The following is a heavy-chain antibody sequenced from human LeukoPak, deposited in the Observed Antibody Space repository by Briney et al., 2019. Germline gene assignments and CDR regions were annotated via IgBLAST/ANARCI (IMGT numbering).Heavy chain of an antibody. CDR2: INHSGST. Sequence: PSETLSLTCAVYGGPFSGYYWSWIRQPPGKGLEWIGEINHSGSTNYNPSLKSRVTISVDTSKNQFSLKLSSVTAADTAVYYCARGRELSYWGQGTLVTVSS. CDR3: ARGRELSY. D-gene: IGHD1-26*01. V-gene: IGHV4-34*01. J-gene: IGHJ4*02. CDR1: GGPFSGYY.